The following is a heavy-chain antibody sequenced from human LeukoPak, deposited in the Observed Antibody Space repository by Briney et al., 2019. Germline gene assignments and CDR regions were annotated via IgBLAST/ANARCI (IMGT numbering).Heavy chain of an antibody. J-gene: IGHJ6*02. V-gene: IGHV4-59*01. CDR2: IYYSGST. Sequence: SETLSLTCTVSGGSISSYYWSWIRQPPGKGLEWIGYIYYSGSTNYNPSLKSRVTISVDTSKNQFSLKLSSVTAADTAVYYCARDRRPYYYDSSGYSYYYYGIDVWGQGTTVTVSS. CDR3: ARDRRPYYYDSSGYSYYYYGIDV. D-gene: IGHD3-22*01. CDR1: GGSISSYY.